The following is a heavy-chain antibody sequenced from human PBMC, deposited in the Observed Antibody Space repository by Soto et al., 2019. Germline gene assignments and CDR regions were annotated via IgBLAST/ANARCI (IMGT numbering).Heavy chain of an antibody. CDR1: GYSITAGGYY. Sequence: SETLSLTCFVSGYSITAGGYYWSWIRHHPGKGLEWIGSFYSSGSIIYNPSLRSRVSISGGTSSNQFSMSLTSVTAADTARYYCARMYSSGSGWFHPWGQGTLVTVSS. CDR2: FYSSGSI. CDR3: ARMYSSGSGWFHP. J-gene: IGHJ5*02. D-gene: IGHD6-19*01. V-gene: IGHV4-31*03.